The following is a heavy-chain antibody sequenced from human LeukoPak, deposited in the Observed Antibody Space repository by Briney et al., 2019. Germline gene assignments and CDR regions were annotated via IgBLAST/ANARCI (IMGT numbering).Heavy chain of an antibody. V-gene: IGHV3-30*04. CDR1: GFTFSSYA. D-gene: IGHD7-27*01. Sequence: GGSLRLSCAASGFTFSSYAMHWVRQAPGKGLEWVALILHDGSTKHYADSVKGRFTISRDNSKSTLSLQMNSLRTEDTAMYYCARRRVTGDFDFWGQGTLVTVSS. CDR3: ARRRVTGDFDF. J-gene: IGHJ4*02. CDR2: ILHDGSTK.